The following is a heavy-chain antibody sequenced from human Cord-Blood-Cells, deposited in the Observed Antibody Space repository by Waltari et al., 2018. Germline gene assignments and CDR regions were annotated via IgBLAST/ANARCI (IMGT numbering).Heavy chain of an antibody. D-gene: IGHD6-13*01. V-gene: IGHV4-39*01. CDR2: IYYSGST. Sequence: QLQLQESGPGLVKPSETLSLTRTVSGGSISSSSYYWGWIRQPPGKGLEWIGSIYYSGSTYYNPSLKSRVTISVDTSKNQFSLKLSSVTAADTAVYYCARRSIAAAGTDYWGQGTLVTVSS. CDR3: ARRSIAAAGTDY. J-gene: IGHJ4*02. CDR1: GGSISSSSYY.